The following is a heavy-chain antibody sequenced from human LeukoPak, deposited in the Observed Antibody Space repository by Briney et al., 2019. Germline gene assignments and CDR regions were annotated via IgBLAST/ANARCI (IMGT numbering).Heavy chain of an antibody. J-gene: IGHJ4*02. CDR3: ARAGGGYSFDY. CDR2: SYYSGST. Sequence: PSETLSLTCTVSGGSISTYYWSWIRQPPGKGLEWIGYSYYSGSTTHNPSLQSRVTISVDTSWNQFSLKLTSVTAADTAVYYCARAGGGYSFDYWGQGTLVTVSS. D-gene: IGHD5-18*01. CDR1: GGSISTYY. V-gene: IGHV4-59*01.